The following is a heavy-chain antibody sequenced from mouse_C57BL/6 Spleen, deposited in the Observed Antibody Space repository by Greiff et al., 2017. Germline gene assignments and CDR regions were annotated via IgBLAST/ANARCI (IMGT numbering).Heavy chain of an antibody. CDR2: IYPGSGST. CDR3: ARRGTGYGSSDGYAMDY. J-gene: IGHJ4*01. D-gene: IGHD1-1*01. V-gene: IGHV1-55*01. Sequence: QVQLQQPGAELVKPGASVKMSCKASGYTFTSYWITWVKQRPGQGLEWIGDIYPGSGSTNYNEKFKSKATLTVDTSSSTAYMQLSSLTSEDSAVYYCARRGTGYGSSDGYAMDYWGQGTSVTVSS. CDR1: GYTFTSYW.